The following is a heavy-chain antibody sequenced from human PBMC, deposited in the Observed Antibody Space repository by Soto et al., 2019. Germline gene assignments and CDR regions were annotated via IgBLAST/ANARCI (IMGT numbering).Heavy chain of an antibody. D-gene: IGHD5-12*01. CDR1: GGTFSSYA. CDR2: IIRIFHTT. V-gene: IGHV1-69*01. J-gene: IGHJ4*02. CDR3: VHRRDGYNSAFFDY. Sequence: QVQLVQSGAEVKKPGSSVKVSCKASGGTFSSYAFSWVRQAPGQGLEWMGGIIRIFHTTNYAQKFQGRVTITADEYTSAAYMELISLRSDDTAVYYCVHRRDGYNSAFFDYWGQGTLVTVSS.